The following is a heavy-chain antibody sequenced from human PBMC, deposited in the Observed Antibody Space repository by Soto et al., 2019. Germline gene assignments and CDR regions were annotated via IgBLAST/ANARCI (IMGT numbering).Heavy chain of an antibody. J-gene: IGHJ4*02. CDR2: IYPGDSDT. Sequence: GESLKISCKGSGYSFTSYWIGWVRQMPGKGLEWMGIIYPGDSDTRYSPSFQGQVTISADKSISTAYLQWSSLKASDTAMYYCARRLLRYFDSSSYYFDYWGQGTLVTVSS. V-gene: IGHV5-51*01. CDR3: ARRLLRYFDSSSYYFDY. D-gene: IGHD3-9*01. CDR1: GYSFTSYW.